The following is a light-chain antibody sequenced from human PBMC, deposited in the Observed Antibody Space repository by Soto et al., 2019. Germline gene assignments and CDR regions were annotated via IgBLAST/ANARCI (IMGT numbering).Light chain of an antibody. CDR3: CSYAGDSTWV. Sequence: QSVLTQPASVSGSPGQSITISCTGTSSDVGNYNLVSWYQQHPGEAPKLLIYEGSKRPSGVSNRFSGSKFGNTASLTISGLQAEDEVDYYCCSYAGDSTWVFGGWTKLTVL. CDR1: SSDVGNYNL. CDR2: EGS. V-gene: IGLV2-23*01. J-gene: IGLJ3*02.